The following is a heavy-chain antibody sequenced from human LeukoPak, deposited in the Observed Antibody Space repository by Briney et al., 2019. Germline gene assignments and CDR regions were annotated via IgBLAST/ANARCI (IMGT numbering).Heavy chain of an antibody. D-gene: IGHD1-26*01. J-gene: IGHJ4*02. CDR1: GGTFISYA. Sequence: ASVKVSCKASGGTFISYAISWVRQAPGQGLEWMGWISAYNGNTNYAQKLQGRVTMTTDTSTSTAYMELRSLRSDDTAVYYCARMGAANYFDYWGQGTLVTVSS. CDR2: ISAYNGNT. CDR3: ARMGAANYFDY. V-gene: IGHV1-18*01.